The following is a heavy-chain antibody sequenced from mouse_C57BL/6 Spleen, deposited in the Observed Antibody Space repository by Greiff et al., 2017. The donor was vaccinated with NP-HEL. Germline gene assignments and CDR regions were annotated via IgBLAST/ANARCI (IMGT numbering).Heavy chain of an antibody. Sequence: EVQVVESGGGLVKPGGSLKLSCAASGFTFSDYGMHWIRQAPEKGLEWVAYISSGSSTIYYADTVKGRFTISRDNAKNTLFLQMTSLRSEDTAMYYCARLWWLLREDYYAMDYWGQGTSVTVSS. CDR3: ARLWWLLREDYYAMDY. D-gene: IGHD2-3*01. CDR2: ISSGSSTI. V-gene: IGHV5-17*01. CDR1: GFTFSDYG. J-gene: IGHJ4*01.